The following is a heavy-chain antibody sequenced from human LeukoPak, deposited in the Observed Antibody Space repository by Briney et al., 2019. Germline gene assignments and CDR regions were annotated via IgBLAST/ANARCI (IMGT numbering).Heavy chain of an antibody. J-gene: IGHJ4*02. CDR2: IYYRGST. CDR1: GASISSFY. CDR3: ARAGYGVGDTAHHYFDY. D-gene: IGHD1-26*01. V-gene: IGHV4-59*01. Sequence: SETLSLTCTVSGASISSFYWSWIRQPPGKGMECIGYIYYRGSTNYNPSLKSRVTMSVDTSKNQFSLKLSSVTAADTAVYYCARAGYGVGDTAHHYFDYWGQGTLVTVA.